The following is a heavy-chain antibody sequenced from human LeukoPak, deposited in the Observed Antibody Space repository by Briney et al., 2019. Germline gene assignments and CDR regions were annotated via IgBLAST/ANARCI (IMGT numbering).Heavy chain of an antibody. CDR1: GYTFTGYY. J-gene: IGHJ3*02. CDR3: ARTGRLRFTGGFDI. V-gene: IGHV1-2*02. Sequence: ASVKVSCKASGYTFTGYYMHWVRQAPGQGLEWMGWINPNSGGTNYARKFQGRVTMTRDTSISTAYMQLSRLRADDTAVYYCARTGRLRFTGGFDIWGQGTMVTVSS. D-gene: IGHD4-17*01. CDR2: INPNSGGT.